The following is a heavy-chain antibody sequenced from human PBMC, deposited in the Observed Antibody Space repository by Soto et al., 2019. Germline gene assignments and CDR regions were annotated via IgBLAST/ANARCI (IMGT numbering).Heavy chain of an antibody. Sequence: QVQLQESGPGLVKPSQTLSLTCTVSGGSISTGDYYWRWIRQPPGKGLEWIGYIYYSGNSYYNPSLKSRVTTSVDTSKNQFSLELSSVTAADTAVYYCARLGKLDIVLIGGMDVWGQGTTVTVSS. D-gene: IGHD5-12*01. J-gene: IGHJ6*02. CDR3: ARLGKLDIVLIGGMDV. CDR1: GGSISTGDYY. CDR2: IYYSGNS. V-gene: IGHV4-30-4*01.